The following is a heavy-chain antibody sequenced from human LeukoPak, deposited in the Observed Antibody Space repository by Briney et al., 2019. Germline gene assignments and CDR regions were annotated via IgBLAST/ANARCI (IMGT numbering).Heavy chain of an antibody. CDR2: MNPSSGNT. CDR1: GGTFSSYA. J-gene: IGHJ3*02. CDR3: AVAAANTRLGDALDI. V-gene: IGHV1-8*03. Sequence: ASVKVSCKTSGGTFSSYAISWVRQAPGQGLEWMGWMNPSSGNTGYAQKFQGRVTITRNTSISTAYMELSSLRSEDTAVYYCAVAAANTRLGDALDIWGQGTMVTVSS. D-gene: IGHD6-13*01.